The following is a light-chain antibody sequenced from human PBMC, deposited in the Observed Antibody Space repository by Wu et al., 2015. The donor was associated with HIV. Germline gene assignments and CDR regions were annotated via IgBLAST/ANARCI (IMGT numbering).Light chain of an antibody. CDR2: ATS. Sequence: DIQMTQSPPSLSASVGDRVTITCRASQTIHNYLNWYQQKPGKAPKLLIYATSTLQSGVPSRFSGSGSGTDFTLTTRSLQPEDFATYFCQQTYSTPRVTFGPGTKVDI. J-gene: IGKJ3*01. CDR1: QTIHNY. CDR3: QQTYSTPRVT. V-gene: IGKV1-39*01.